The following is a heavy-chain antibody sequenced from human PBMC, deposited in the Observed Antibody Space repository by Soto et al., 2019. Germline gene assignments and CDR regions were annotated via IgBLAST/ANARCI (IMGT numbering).Heavy chain of an antibody. V-gene: IGHV4-31*03. CDR2: IYYSGST. CDR3: ARDSRLRSALDY. J-gene: IGHJ4*02. Sequence: SETLSLTCTVSGGSISSGGYYWSWIRQHPGKGLEWIGYIYYSGSTYYNPSLKSRVTISVDTSKNQFSLKLSSVTAADTAVYYCARDSRLRSALDYWGQGTLVPVYS. CDR1: GGSISSGGYY. D-gene: IGHD4-17*01.